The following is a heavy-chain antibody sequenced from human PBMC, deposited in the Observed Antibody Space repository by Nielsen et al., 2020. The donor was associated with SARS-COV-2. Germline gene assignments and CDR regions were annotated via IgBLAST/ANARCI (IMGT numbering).Heavy chain of an antibody. CDR3: ATSTYCSSTSCYAYYYYYGIDV. V-gene: IGHV3-23*01. CDR2: ISGSGGST. Sequence: WIRQPPGKGLEWVSAISGSGGSTYYADSVKGRFTISRDNSKNTLYLQMNSLRAEDTAVYYCATSTYCSSTSCYAYYYYYGIDVWGQGTTVTVSS. D-gene: IGHD2-2*01. J-gene: IGHJ6*02.